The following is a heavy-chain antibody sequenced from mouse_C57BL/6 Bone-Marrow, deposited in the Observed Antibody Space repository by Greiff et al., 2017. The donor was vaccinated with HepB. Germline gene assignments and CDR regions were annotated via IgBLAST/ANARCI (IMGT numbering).Heavy chain of an antibody. J-gene: IGHJ2*01. D-gene: IGHD2-4*01. CDR3: ERSDYDYDLSY. CDR2: INPSSGYT. V-gene: IGHV1-4*01. Sequence: QVQLQQSGAELARPGASVKMSCKASGYTFTSYTMHWVKQRPGQGLEWIGYINPSSGYTKYNQKFKDKATLTADKSSSTAYMQLSSLTSEDSAVYECERSDYDYDLSYWGQGTTLTVSS. CDR1: GYTFTSYT.